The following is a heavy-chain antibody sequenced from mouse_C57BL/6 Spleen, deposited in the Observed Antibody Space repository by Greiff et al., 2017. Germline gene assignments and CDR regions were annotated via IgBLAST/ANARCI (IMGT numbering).Heavy chain of an antibody. CDR3: AGLGRYFDY. Sequence: VQLQQSGPELVKPGASVKISCKASGYTFTDYYMNWVKQSHGKSLEWIGDINPNNGGTSYNQKFKGKATLTVDKSSSTAYMELRSLTSEDSAVXYCAGLGRYFDYWGQGTTLTVSS. CDR2: INPNNGGT. V-gene: IGHV1-26*01. D-gene: IGHD2-4*01. J-gene: IGHJ2*01. CDR1: GYTFTDYY.